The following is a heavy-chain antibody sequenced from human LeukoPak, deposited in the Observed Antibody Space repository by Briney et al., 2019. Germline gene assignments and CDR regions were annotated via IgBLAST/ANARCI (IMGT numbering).Heavy chain of an antibody. CDR3: ARVGDTTGGDAFDI. Sequence: PGGSLRLSCAASGITFNNYWMHWVRQAPGKGLVWVSRINTDGSSTSYADSVKGRFTISRDNAESTLFLQMNSLRAEDTAVYYCARVGDTTGGDAFDIWGQGTMVTVSS. CDR1: GITFNNYW. D-gene: IGHD4-11*01. V-gene: IGHV3-74*01. CDR2: INTDGSST. J-gene: IGHJ3*02.